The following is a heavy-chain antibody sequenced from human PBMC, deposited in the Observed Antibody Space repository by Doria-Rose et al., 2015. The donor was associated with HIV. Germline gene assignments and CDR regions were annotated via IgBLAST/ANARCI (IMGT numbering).Heavy chain of an antibody. V-gene: IGHV5-51*01. D-gene: IGHD1-26*01. J-gene: IGHJ4*02. CDR2: VYPGDSEA. Sequence: GLEWMGIVYPGDSEARYSPSFEGQVIISADKSISTAYLQWSSLKASDTAMYYCARLRLHSGSYFGLDYWGQGTLVTVSS. CDR3: ARLRLHSGSYFGLDY.